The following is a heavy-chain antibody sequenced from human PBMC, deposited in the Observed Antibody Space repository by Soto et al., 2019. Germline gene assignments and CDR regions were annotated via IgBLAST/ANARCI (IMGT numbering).Heavy chain of an antibody. J-gene: IGHJ6*02. D-gene: IGHD3-10*01. CDR3: ARSVRSGSFPYYYYAMDV. Sequence: GGSMRLSCTASGFTFSTYSMNWVRQAPGKGLEWVSFITTSSSTSYADSVKGRFTISRDNAKNTLDLQMHGLRAEDMAVYYCARSVRSGSFPYYYYAMDVWGQGTTVTVSS. CDR1: GFTFSTYS. CDR2: ITTSSST. V-gene: IGHV3-48*04.